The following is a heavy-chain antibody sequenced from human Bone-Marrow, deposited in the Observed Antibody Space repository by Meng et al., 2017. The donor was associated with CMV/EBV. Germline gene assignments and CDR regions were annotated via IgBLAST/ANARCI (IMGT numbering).Heavy chain of an antibody. CDR2: INPNSGGT. D-gene: IGHD2-2*01. Sequence: ASVKVSCKASGYTFTGYYMHWVRQAPGQGLEWMGWINPNSGGTNYAQKFQGRVTMTTDTSTSTAYMELRSLRSDDTAVYYCARGGRWGYQLLLGPGGYFDYWAQGTLVTVSS. J-gene: IGHJ4*02. CDR3: ARGGRWGYQLLLGPGGYFDY. CDR1: GYTFTGYY. V-gene: IGHV1-2*02.